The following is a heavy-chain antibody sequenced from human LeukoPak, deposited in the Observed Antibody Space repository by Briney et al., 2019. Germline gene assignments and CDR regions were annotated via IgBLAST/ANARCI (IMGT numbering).Heavy chain of an antibody. CDR2: MNPNSGNT. CDR1: GYTFTSYD. CDR3: ARVEGQLWQYYFDY. J-gene: IGHJ4*02. Sequence: GASVKVSCKASGYTFTSYDINWVRQATGQGLEWMGWMNPNSGNTGYAQKFQGRVTMTRNTSISTAYMELSSLRSEDTAVYYCARVEGQLWQYYFDYWGQGTLVTVSS. V-gene: IGHV1-8*01. D-gene: IGHD5-18*01.